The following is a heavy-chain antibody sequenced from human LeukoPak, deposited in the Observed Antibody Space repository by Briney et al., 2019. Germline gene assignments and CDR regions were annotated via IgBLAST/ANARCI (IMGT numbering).Heavy chain of an antibody. CDR1: GFTLSSYA. V-gene: IGHV3-23*01. D-gene: IGHD4-17*01. CDR3: AKPYYGDYWERYFDY. J-gene: IGHJ4*02. CDR2: ISSGGGRT. Sequence: PGGSLRLSCAGSGFTLSSYAMSWVRQAPGKGLEWVSAISSGGGRTYYADSVKGRFTISRDNSKNTLFLQMNSLRAEDTAVYYCAKPYYGDYWERYFDYWGQGTLVTVSS.